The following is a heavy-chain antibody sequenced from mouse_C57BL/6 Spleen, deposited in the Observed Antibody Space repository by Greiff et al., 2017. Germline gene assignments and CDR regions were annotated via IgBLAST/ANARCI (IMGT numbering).Heavy chain of an antibody. J-gene: IGHJ3*01. CDR1: GFSLSTFGMG. D-gene: IGHD2-5*01. CDR3: ARIATYSNYPPWFAY. V-gene: IGHV8-8*01. CDR2: IWWDDDK. Sequence: QVTLKVCGPGILQPSQTLSLTCSFSGFSLSTFGMGVGWIRQPSGKGLEWLAHIWWDDDKYYNPALKSRLTLSKDTSKNQVFLKLANVDTADTATYYCARIATYSNYPPWFAYWGQGTLVTVSA.